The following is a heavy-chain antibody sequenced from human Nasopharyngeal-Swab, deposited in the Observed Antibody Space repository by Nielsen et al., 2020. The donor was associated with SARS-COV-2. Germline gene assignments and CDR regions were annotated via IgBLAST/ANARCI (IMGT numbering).Heavy chain of an antibody. J-gene: IGHJ4*02. CDR1: GFTFSSSG. V-gene: IGHV3-30*18. D-gene: IGHD4-17*01. Sequence: GESLKISCAASGFTFSSSGMDWVRQAPGKGLEWVAVISYDGSNEYYEDSVEGRFTISRDNSKNTLYLQMNSLRVEDTAVYYCAKDVHGDYGGIDYWGQGTLVTVSS. CDR2: ISYDGSNE. CDR3: AKDVHGDYGGIDY.